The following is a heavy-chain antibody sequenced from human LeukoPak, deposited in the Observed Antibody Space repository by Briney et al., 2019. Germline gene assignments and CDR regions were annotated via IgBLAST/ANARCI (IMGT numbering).Heavy chain of an antibody. CDR2: ISYDGSNK. CDR3: ASGSMATMSLNY. V-gene: IGHV3-30-3*01. D-gene: IGHD5-24*01. CDR1: GFTFSSYA. Sequence: PGGSLRLSCAASGFTFSSYAMHWVRQAPGKGLEWVAVISYDGSNKYYADSVKGRFTISRDNAKNSLYLQMNSLRAEDTAVYYCASGSMATMSLNYWGQGTLVTVSS. J-gene: IGHJ4*02.